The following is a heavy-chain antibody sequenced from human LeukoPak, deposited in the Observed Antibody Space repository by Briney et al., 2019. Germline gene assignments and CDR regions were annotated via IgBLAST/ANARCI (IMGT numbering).Heavy chain of an antibody. D-gene: IGHD4-17*01. CDR2: INHSGST. J-gene: IGHJ4*02. V-gene: IGHV4-34*01. Sequence: PSETLSLTCAVYGGSFSGYYWSWIRQPPGKGLEWIGEINHSGSTNYNPSLKSRVSISVDTSKNKFSLKLSSVTAADTAVYYCARGYGGYGFYYFDYWGQGTLVTVSS. CDR1: GGSFSGYY. CDR3: ARGYGGYGFYYFDY.